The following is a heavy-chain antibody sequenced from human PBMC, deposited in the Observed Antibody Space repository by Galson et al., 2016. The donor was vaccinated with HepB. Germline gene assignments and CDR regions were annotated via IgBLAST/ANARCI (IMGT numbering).Heavy chain of an antibody. J-gene: IGHJ6*03. D-gene: IGHD2-2*01. Sequence: SVKVSCKASGYPSSGYTFINYAISWVRQAPGQGLEWMGWINPYNGNTNYAQKVQGRVTMTTDTSTSTAYMELRSLKSDATAVYFCARGAHSYCTRTSCPSDYFYYMDVWGNGTTVTVSS. CDR2: INPYNGNT. CDR3: ARGAHSYCTRTSCPSDYFYYMDV. CDR1: GYTFINYA. V-gene: IGHV1-18*04.